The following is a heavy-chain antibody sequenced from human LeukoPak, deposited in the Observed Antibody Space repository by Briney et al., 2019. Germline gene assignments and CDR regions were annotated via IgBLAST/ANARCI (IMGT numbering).Heavy chain of an antibody. CDR2: ISWDGGST. V-gene: IGHV3-43D*03. J-gene: IGHJ3*02. D-gene: IGHD1-7*01. Sequence: GGSLRLSCAAAGFTFDDYAMHWVRQAPGKGLEWVSLISWDGGSTYYADSVKGRFTISRDNSKNSLYLQMNSLRAEDTALYYCAKDIFPHSWNYFDDAFDIWGQGTMVTVSS. CDR3: AKDIFPHSWNYFDDAFDI. CDR1: GFTFDDYA.